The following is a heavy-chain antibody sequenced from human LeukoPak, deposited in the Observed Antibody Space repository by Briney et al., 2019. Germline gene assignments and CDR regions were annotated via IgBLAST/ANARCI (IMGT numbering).Heavy chain of an antibody. CDR3: TRRTASDY. J-gene: IGHJ4*02. V-gene: IGHV3-21*01. CDR1: GFSFSSYV. D-gene: IGHD5-18*01. CDR2: INSGSSYV. Sequence: GGSLRLSCVASGFSFSSYVMNWVRQAPGKGPEWVASINSGSSYVSYADSVKGRFTISRDNAKNSLYLQMNSLRVEDTAVYYCTRRTASDYWGQGSLVTVSS.